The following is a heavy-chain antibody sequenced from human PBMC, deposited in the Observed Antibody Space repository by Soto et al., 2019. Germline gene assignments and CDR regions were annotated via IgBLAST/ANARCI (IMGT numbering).Heavy chain of an antibody. D-gene: IGHD4-17*01. V-gene: IGHV4-61*01. Sequence: SEPLSLTCSVSGASFSDKTFYWSWLRQSPGKGLEWIGYIYYSGTTNYNPSLKGRFTISVDTSKNQFSLRLNSVTAAATALYYCARTTAVPHTLRSRYFLVYLGQGMLVTGSS. CDR2: IYYSGTT. CDR3: ARTTAVPHTLRSRYFLVY. J-gene: IGHJ4*02. CDR1: GASFSDKTFY.